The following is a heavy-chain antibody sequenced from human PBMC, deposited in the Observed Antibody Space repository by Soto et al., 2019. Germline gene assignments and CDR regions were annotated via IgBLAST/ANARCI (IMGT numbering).Heavy chain of an antibody. CDR1: GVSFSSYA. CDR2: ISGSGGST. CDR3: AKVFAVITFGGVILSNYYFDY. Sequence: GGSLRLSCAASGVSFSSYAMSGVRQAPGKGLEWVSAISGSGGSTYYADSVKGRFTISRDNSKNTLYLQMNSLRAEDTAVYYCAKVFAVITFGGVILSNYYFDYWGQGTLVTVSS. V-gene: IGHV3-23*01. J-gene: IGHJ4*02. D-gene: IGHD3-16*02.